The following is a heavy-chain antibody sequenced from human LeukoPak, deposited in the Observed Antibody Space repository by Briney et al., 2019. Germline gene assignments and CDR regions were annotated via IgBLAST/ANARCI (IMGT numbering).Heavy chain of an antibody. CDR1: GFTFSRYW. Sequence: PGGSLRLSCAASGFTFSRYWMTWARQAPGKGLEWVANLNQDGTEKFDVDSVKGRFTISRDNPKNSLYLQMNSLRAEDTAVYFCARIGYSSSSLDYWGQGTLVTVSS. V-gene: IGHV3-7*01. CDR3: ARIGYSSSSLDY. J-gene: IGHJ4*02. D-gene: IGHD6-6*01. CDR2: LNQDGTEK.